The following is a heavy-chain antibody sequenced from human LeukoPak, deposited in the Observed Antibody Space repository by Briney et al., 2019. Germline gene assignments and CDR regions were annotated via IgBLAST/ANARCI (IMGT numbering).Heavy chain of an antibody. J-gene: IGHJ4*02. Sequence: GASVKVSCKASGYTFTSYGISWVRQAPGQGLEWMGWMNPNSGNTGYAQKFQGRVTMTRNTSISTAYMELSSLRSEDTAVYYCARGDEVSAATDYWGQGTLVTVSS. V-gene: IGHV1-8*02. CDR2: MNPNSGNT. D-gene: IGHD6-13*01. CDR1: GYTFTSYG. CDR3: ARGDEVSAATDY.